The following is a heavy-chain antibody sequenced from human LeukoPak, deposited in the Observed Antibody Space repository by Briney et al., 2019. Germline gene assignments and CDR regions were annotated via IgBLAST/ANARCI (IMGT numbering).Heavy chain of an antibody. CDR1: GVSFSGYY. J-gene: IGHJ4*02. CDR2: INHSGST. V-gene: IGHV4-34*01. CDR3: ARGLRVWGSYRYTNSPTFDY. D-gene: IGHD3-16*02. Sequence: SETLSLTCAVYGVSFSGYYWSWIRQPPGKGLEWIGEINHSGSTNYNPSLKSRVTISVDTSKNQFSLKLSSVTAADTAVYYCARGLRVWGSYRYTNSPTFDYWGQGTLVTVSS.